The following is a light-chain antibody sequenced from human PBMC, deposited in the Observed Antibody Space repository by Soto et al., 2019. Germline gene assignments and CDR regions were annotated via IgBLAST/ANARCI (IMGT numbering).Light chain of an antibody. CDR2: KAS. V-gene: IGKV1D-13*01. J-gene: IGKJ5*01. CDR3: QQYNNWPFS. Sequence: AIQMTQSPSSLSASVGDRVTITCRASQDIRRNVGWYQQKPGKAPKLLILKASSLESGVPSRFSGSGSGTEFTLTISGLQSEDFALYFCQQYNNWPFSFGQGTRLEIK. CDR1: QDIRRN.